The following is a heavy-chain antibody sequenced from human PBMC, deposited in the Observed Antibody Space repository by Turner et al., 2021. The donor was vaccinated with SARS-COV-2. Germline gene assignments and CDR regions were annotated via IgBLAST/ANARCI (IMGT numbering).Heavy chain of an antibody. CDR3: ARHSSGWYYYAMDV. V-gene: IGHV4-39*01. CDR2: INYSGRT. J-gene: IGHJ6*02. Sequence: QLQLQESGPGLVKAPETLSLTCTVSGASIRSSRNYWGWIRQPPGKGLEWIGSINYSGRTYYKSSLKSRVTISVDTSKSQISLKLSTVTAADTAKYYCARHSSGWYYYAMDVWGQGTTVTVSS. CDR1: GASIRSSRNY. D-gene: IGHD6-19*01.